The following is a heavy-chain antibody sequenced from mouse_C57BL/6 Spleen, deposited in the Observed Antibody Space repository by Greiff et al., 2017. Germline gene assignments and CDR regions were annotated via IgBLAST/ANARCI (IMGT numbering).Heavy chain of an antibody. CDR3: ARDYYDYDGCYWYFYV. J-gene: IGHJ1*03. Sequence: EVMLVESWGGLVKPGGSLKLSCAASGFTFSDYGMHWVRQAPEKGLEWVAYISSGSSTVYYADTVKGRFTISRDNAKNPLFLQMTSLRSEDTAMYYCARDYYDYDGCYWYFYVWGTGTTVTVSS. CDR1: GFTFSDYG. V-gene: IGHV5-17*01. D-gene: IGHD2-4*01. CDR2: ISSGSSTV.